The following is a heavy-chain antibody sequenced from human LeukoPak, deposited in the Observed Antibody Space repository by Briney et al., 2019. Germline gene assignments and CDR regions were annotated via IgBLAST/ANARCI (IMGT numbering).Heavy chain of an antibody. CDR3: ARPQPGYCSGGSCPPDWFDP. Sequence: ASVKVSCKASGYTFTGYYMHWVRQAPEQGLEWMGWINPNSGGTNYAQKFQGRVTMTRDTSISTAYMELSRLRSDDTAVYYCARPQPGYCSGGSCPPDWFDPWGQGTLVTVSS. D-gene: IGHD2-15*01. J-gene: IGHJ5*02. CDR2: INPNSGGT. CDR1: GYTFTGYY. V-gene: IGHV1-2*02.